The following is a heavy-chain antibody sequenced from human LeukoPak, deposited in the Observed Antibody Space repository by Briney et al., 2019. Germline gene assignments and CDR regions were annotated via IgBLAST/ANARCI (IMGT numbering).Heavy chain of an antibody. V-gene: IGHV1-46*01. D-gene: IGHD6-6*01. Sequence: GASVKVSCKASGYTFTSYYMHWVRQAPGQGLEWMGIINPSGGSTDYAQKFQGRVTMTRDMSTSTVYMELSSLRSEDTAVYYCARVASIGAIGDHWGQGTLVTVFS. CDR2: INPSGGST. CDR3: ARVASIGAIGDH. J-gene: IGHJ4*02. CDR1: GYTFTSYY.